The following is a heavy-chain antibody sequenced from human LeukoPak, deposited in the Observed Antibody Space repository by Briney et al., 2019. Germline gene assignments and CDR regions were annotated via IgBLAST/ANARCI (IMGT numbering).Heavy chain of an antibody. D-gene: IGHD3-3*01. CDR1: GFTFSSYW. V-gene: IGHV3-7*01. Sequence: GGSLRLSCAASGFTFSSYWMSWVRQAPGKGLEWVANIKQDGSEKYYVDSVKGRFTISRDNAKNSLYLQMNSLRAEDTAVYYRARVTYYDFWTRNYQTPYYFDYWGQGTLVTVSS. J-gene: IGHJ4*02. CDR2: IKQDGSEK. CDR3: ARVTYYDFWTRNYQTPYYFDY.